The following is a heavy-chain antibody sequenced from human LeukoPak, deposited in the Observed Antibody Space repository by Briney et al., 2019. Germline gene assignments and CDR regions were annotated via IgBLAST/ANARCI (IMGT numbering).Heavy chain of an antibody. J-gene: IGHJ3*01. CDR1: GYTFTSYD. CDR2: TNPNSGST. Sequence: ASVKVSCKASGYTFTSYDINWVRQATGQGLEWVGWTNPNSGSTGYAQKFQGRVTMTRNTSISKAYMELSSLRSEDTAVYYCARKITYYYGSGSYYKGDAFDVWGQGTMVTVSS. CDR3: ARKITYYYGSGSYYKGDAFDV. D-gene: IGHD3-10*01. V-gene: IGHV1-8*01.